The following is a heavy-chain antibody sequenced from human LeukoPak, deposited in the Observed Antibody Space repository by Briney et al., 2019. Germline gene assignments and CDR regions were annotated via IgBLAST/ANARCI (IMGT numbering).Heavy chain of an antibody. D-gene: IGHD3-3*01. CDR2: IKEDGSEK. Sequence: GGSLRLSCAASGFTFSSYWMSWVRQAPGKGPEWVANIKEDGSEKYYVDSEKGRLTISRDNAKNALYLQMSSLRAEDTAVYYCARVNDIWSGYRHYYYYGMDVWGQGTTVTVSS. CDR3: ARVNDIWSGYRHYYYYGMDV. V-gene: IGHV3-7*03. J-gene: IGHJ6*02. CDR1: GFTFSSYW.